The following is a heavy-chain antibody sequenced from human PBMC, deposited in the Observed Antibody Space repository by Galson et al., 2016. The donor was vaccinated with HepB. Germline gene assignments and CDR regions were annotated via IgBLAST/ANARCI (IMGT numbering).Heavy chain of an antibody. D-gene: IGHD3-16*02. V-gene: IGHV4-4*02. J-gene: IGHJ4*02. CDR1: GDSIKSSHW. CDR3: ASQLGSYPLYFDY. Sequence: LSLTCAVSGDSIKSSHWWTWVRQFPGKGLEWMGEIYHTEDTSYNPSLKGRVTVSVDKSKNSFYLKLDSVTAADTAIYYCASQLGSYPLYFDYWGLGTLVIVSS. CDR2: IYHTEDT.